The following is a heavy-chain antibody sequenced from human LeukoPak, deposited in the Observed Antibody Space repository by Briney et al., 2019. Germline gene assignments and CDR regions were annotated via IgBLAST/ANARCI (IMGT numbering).Heavy chain of an antibody. D-gene: IGHD6-6*01. CDR3: ARGGVYSSSSADY. CDR1: GYTFNSFF. CDR2: INPNSGGV. J-gene: IGHJ4*02. Sequence: ASVKVSCKASGYTFNSFFIHWVRRAPGQGLEWMGWINPNSGGVNYAQTFQGRIALTRDTSATTVYMELTSLTSDDTAVYYCARGGVYSSSSADYWGLGTLVTASS. V-gene: IGHV1-2*02.